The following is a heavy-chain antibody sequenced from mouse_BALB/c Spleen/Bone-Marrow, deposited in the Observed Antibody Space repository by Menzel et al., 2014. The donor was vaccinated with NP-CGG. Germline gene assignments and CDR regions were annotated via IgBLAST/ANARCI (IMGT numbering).Heavy chain of an antibody. D-gene: IGHD1-1*01. CDR3: ARGGSSYGWYMDV. Sequence: EVQLQQSGAAPVKPRASDKLSCTASGFNIKDTYKHWVKQRPEQGLEWIGRIDPANGNTKYDQKFQGKATITEDTYTNTAYLQLSSLTSEDTAVYYCARGGSSYGWYMDVWGAGTPVTVSS. CDR2: IDPANGNT. J-gene: IGHJ1*01. CDR1: GFNIKDTY. V-gene: IGHV14-3*02.